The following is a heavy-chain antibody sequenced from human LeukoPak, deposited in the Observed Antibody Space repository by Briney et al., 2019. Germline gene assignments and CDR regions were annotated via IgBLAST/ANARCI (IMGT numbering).Heavy chain of an antibody. Sequence: GESLKISCKGSGYSFTSYWIGWVRQMPGKGLEWMGIIYPGDSDTRYSPSFQGQATISADKSISTADLQWSSLKASDTAMYYCARPYYDFWSGYYYYWGQGTLVTVSS. V-gene: IGHV5-51*01. CDR2: IYPGDSDT. CDR3: ARPYYDFWSGYYYY. D-gene: IGHD3-3*01. CDR1: GYSFTSYW. J-gene: IGHJ4*02.